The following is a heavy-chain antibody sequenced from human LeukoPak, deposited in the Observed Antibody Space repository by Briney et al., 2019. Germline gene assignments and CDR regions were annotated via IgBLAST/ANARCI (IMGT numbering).Heavy chain of an antibody. CDR1: GGSIASNY. CDR3: AKYGNSGWVIDN. V-gene: IGHV4-59*08. D-gene: IGHD6-19*01. CDR2: IYYTGGT. Sequence: SETLSLTCTVSGGSIASNYWTWIRQPPGKGLEYIGYIYYTGGTDYNPSLKSRVTISVDTSKNQFSLKLTSVTAADTAVYFCAKYGNSGWVIDNWGQGTLVTVSS. J-gene: IGHJ4*02.